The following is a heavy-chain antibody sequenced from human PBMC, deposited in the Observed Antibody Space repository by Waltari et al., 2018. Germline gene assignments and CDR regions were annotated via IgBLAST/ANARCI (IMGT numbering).Heavy chain of an antibody. J-gene: IGHJ5*01. CDR3: ARSGYSSGWFEY. Sequence: QVQLQQWGAGLLKPSETLSLTCAVYGGSFSGYYWGWIRQHPGKGLEWIGEINNSGSTNYNPSLKSRFTISVDTSKNQFSLKLSSGTAADTAVYYCARSGYSSGWFEYWGQGTLVTVSS. D-gene: IGHD6-19*01. CDR1: GGSFSGYY. V-gene: IGHV4-34*01. CDR2: INNSGST.